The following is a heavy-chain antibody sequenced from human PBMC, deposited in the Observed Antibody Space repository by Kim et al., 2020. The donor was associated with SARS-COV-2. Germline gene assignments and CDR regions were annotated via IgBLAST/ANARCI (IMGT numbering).Heavy chain of an antibody. D-gene: IGHD5-18*01. V-gene: IGHV4-39*01. CDR3: ARHSAAMVTWFDY. Sequence: SETLSLTCTVSGGSISSSSYYWGWIRQPPGKGLEWIGSIYYSGSTYYNPSLKSRVTISVDTSKNQFSLKLSSVTAADTAVYYCARHSAAMVTWFDYWGQG. CDR1: GGSISSSSYY. CDR2: IYYSGST. J-gene: IGHJ4*02.